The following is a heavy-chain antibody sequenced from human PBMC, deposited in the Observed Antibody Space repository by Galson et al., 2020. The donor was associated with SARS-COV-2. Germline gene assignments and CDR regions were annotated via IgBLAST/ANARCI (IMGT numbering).Heavy chain of an antibody. CDR3: ARVGDCSGGICYGAEYFQH. Sequence: NAGGSLRLSCAASGFTFSDYFMSWVRQAPGKGLEWVSYISSSGSYINYADSVKGRFIISRDNAKNSLNLQMNSLRVEDTAVYYCARVGDCSGGICYGAEYFQHWGQGTLVTVSS. CDR2: ISSSGSYI. D-gene: IGHD2-15*01. V-gene: IGHV3-11*04. J-gene: IGHJ1*01. CDR1: GFTFSDYF.